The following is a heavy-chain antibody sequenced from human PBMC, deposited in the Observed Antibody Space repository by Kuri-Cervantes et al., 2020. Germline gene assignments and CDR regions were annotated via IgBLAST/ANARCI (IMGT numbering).Heavy chain of an antibody. J-gene: IGHJ4*02. CDR1: GFIFSDHS. V-gene: IGHV3-21*01. Sequence: GGSLRLSCAASGFIFSDHSMNWVRQAPGQGLEWVAAISSSSSHIYYGDSVKGRFTVSRDNAKNSLFLQMNSLRAEDTAVYYCSRDPRSLDYWGQGTLVTVSS. CDR3: SRDPRSLDY. CDR2: ISSSSSHI.